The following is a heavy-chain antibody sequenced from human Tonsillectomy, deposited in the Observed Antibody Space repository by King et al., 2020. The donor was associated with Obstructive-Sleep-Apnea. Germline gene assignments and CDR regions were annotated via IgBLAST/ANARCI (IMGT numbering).Heavy chain of an antibody. V-gene: IGHV4-39*07. J-gene: IGHJ4*02. CDR3: ARGQGGY. CDR2: SSYSGAT. Sequence: QLQESGPGLVKPSETLSLTCTVSGGSISISSYYWAWIRQPPRKGLEWIGGSSYSGATHYNPSLDSRVTISVDTSKNQCSLKLNSVTAADTAVYYCARGQGGYWGQGTLVTVSS. CDR1: GGSISISSYY.